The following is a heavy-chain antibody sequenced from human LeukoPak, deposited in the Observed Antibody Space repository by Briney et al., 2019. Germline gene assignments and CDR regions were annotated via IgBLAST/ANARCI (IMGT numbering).Heavy chain of an antibody. D-gene: IGHD6-13*01. CDR3: ARLGGLERSAAVVH. Sequence: PSETLSLTCTVSGGSISSSSYYWGWIRQPPGKGLEWIGSIYYSGRTYYNPSLKSRVTISVDTSKNQFSLKLSSVTAADTAVYYCARLGGLERSAAVVHWGQGTLVTVSS. V-gene: IGHV4-39*01. J-gene: IGHJ4*02. CDR2: IYYSGRT. CDR1: GGSISSSSYY.